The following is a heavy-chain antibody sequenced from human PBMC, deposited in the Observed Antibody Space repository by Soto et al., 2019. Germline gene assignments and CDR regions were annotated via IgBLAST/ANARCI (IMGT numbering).Heavy chain of an antibody. CDR3: ARGWGNTSGDFEY. CDR1: GYTFSYYR. V-gene: IGHV1-18*01. J-gene: IGHJ4*02. Sequence: QVQLVQSGAEVKKPGASVKVSCKASGYTFSYYRINWVRQAPGQGLEWMGWIDTSNGNTDYAQTFQDRVTMTADTSTSTTFMEVRSLRSDDTAVYYCARGWGNTSGDFEYWGQGTLVAVSS. CDR2: IDTSNGNT. D-gene: IGHD3-22*01.